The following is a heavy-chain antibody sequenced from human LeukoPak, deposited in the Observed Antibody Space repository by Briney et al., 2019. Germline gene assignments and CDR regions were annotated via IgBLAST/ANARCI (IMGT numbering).Heavy chain of an antibody. D-gene: IGHD5-24*01. Sequence: SETLSLTCTVSGGSISSGGYYWSWIRQHPGKGREWIGYIYYSGSTYYNPSLKSRVTISVDTSKNQFSLKLSSVTAADTAVYYCARGRFLRWLQLPVDYWGQGTLVTVSS. V-gene: IGHV4-31*03. CDR1: GGSISSGGYY. J-gene: IGHJ4*02. CDR3: ARGRFLRWLQLPVDY. CDR2: IYYSGST.